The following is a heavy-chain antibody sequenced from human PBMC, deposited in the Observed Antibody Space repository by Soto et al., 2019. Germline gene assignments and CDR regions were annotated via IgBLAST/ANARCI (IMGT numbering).Heavy chain of an antibody. CDR1: GYTFTGYY. V-gene: IGHV1-2*04. CDR3: ARDPGTYYDILTGYYEFDY. J-gene: IGHJ4*02. D-gene: IGHD3-9*01. Sequence: ASVKVSCKASGYTFTGYYMHWVRQAPGQGLEWMGWINPNSGGTNYAQKFQGWVTMTRDTSISTAYMELSRLRSDDTAVYYCARDPGTYYDILTGYYEFDYWGQGTLVTVS. CDR2: INPNSGGT.